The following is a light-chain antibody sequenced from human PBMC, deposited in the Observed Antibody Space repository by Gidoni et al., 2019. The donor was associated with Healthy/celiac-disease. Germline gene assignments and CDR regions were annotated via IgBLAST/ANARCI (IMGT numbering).Light chain of an antibody. CDR3: QQRSNWAGFT. CDR1: QSVSSY. Sequence: EIVLPQSQATLSFSPGERATLSCRASQSVSSYLAWYQQKPGQAPRLLIYDASNRATGIPARFSGSGSRTDFPLPISTLGPEDFAVDYCQQRSNWAGFTFGPGTKVDIK. J-gene: IGKJ3*01. V-gene: IGKV3-11*01. CDR2: DAS.